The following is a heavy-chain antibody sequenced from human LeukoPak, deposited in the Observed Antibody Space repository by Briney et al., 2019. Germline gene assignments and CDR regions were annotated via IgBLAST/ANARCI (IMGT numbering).Heavy chain of an antibody. J-gene: IGHJ4*02. CDR2: IYTSGST. CDR3: ASIRAVAGDDY. Sequence: SQTLSLTCTVSGGSISSGSYYWSWIRQPAGKGLEWIGRIYTSGSTNYNPSLKSRVTISVDTSKNQFSLKLSSVTAADTAVYYCASIRAVAGDDYWGQGTLVTVSS. CDR1: GGSISSGSYY. V-gene: IGHV4-61*02. D-gene: IGHD6-19*01.